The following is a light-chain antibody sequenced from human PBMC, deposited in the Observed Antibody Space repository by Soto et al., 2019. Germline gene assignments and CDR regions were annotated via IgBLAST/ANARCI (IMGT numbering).Light chain of an antibody. Sequence: EIVLTQSPGTLSLSPGERATLSCRASQSVSSSYLAWYQQKPGQAPRLLIYGASSRATGIPDRFSGSGSGTDFTLTISRLQPEDFAVYYCQQYGSSPYTFGQAPKLQIK. CDR2: GAS. CDR1: QSVSSSY. V-gene: IGKV3-20*01. CDR3: QQYGSSPYT. J-gene: IGKJ2*01.